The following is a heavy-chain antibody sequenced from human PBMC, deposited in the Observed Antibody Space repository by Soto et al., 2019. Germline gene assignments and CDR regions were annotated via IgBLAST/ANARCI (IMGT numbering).Heavy chain of an antibody. CDR2: VYYTGTT. CDR3: ARDTVLTGMFDF. Sequence: PSETLSLTCTVSGGSIGSYHWSWVRQPPGKGLEWIASVYYTGTTNYNPSLGSRVTISIDAPGNRFSMEITSVTAADTAIYYCARDTVLTGMFDFWGQGTLVTVSS. CDR1: GGSIGSYH. D-gene: IGHD4-17*01. J-gene: IGHJ4*02. V-gene: IGHV4-59*01.